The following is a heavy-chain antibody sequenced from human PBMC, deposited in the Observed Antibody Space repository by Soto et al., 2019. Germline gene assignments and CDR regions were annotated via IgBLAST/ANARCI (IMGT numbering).Heavy chain of an antibody. D-gene: IGHD3-9*01. CDR2: VNPNSGNT. CDR1: GYTFTSYD. V-gene: IGHV1-8*01. J-gene: IGHJ6*02. Sequence: ASVKVSCKASGYTFTSYDINWVRQATGQGLEWMGWVNPNSGNTGYAQKFQGRVTMTRNTSISTAYMELSSLSSEDTAVYYCAMGLRYLGNYYYYYGMDVWGQGTTVTVS. CDR3: AMGLRYLGNYYYYYGMDV.